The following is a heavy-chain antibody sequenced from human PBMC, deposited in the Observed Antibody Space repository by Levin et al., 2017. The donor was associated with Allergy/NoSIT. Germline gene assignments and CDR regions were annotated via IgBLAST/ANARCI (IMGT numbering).Heavy chain of an antibody. CDR1: GGSFITSSYF. J-gene: IGHJ4*02. CDR2: IYYSGTT. D-gene: IGHD3-10*01. CDR3: ARHTALLWFEELVFDS. Sequence: TSETLSLTCTVSGGSFITSSYFWAWIRQPPGKGLEWLGSIYYSGTTYYNPSLKSRLTISIDTSTNQFSLKLRSVTAADTAVYYCARHTALLWFEELVFDSWGQGHLVAVSS. V-gene: IGHV4-39*01.